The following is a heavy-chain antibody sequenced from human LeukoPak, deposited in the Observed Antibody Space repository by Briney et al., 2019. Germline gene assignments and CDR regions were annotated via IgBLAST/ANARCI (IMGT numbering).Heavy chain of an antibody. CDR3: ARGEGYCSSTSCHGHDAFDI. CDR1: GGSFSGYY. CDR2: INHSGST. J-gene: IGHJ3*02. Sequence: PSETLSLTCAVYGGSFSGYYWSWLRQPPGKGLEWIGEINHSGSTNYNSSLKSRVTISVDTSKNQFSLKLSSVTAADTAVYYCARGEGYCSSTSCHGHDAFDIWGQGTMVTVSS. D-gene: IGHD2-2*01. V-gene: IGHV4-34*01.